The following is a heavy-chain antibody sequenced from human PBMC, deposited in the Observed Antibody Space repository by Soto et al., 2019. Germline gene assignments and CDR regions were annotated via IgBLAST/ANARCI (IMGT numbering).Heavy chain of an antibody. V-gene: IGHV4-39*01. Sequence: PSETLSLTCTVSGGSISSSSYYWGWIRQPPGKGLEWIGSIYYSGSTYYNPSLKSRVTISVDTSKNQFSLKLSSVTAADTAVYYCARRPFGPELGFYYYYGMDVWGQGTTVTVSS. J-gene: IGHJ6*02. CDR3: ARRPFGPELGFYYYYGMDV. D-gene: IGHD1-7*01. CDR2: IYYSGST. CDR1: GGSISSSSYY.